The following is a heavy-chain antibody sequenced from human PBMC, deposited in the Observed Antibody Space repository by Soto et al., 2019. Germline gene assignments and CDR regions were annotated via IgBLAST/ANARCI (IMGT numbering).Heavy chain of an antibody. V-gene: IGHV3-74*01. CDR1: GFTFSSYW. J-gene: IGHJ3*02. D-gene: IGHD3-10*01. CDR3: ARDIFGSGTYFPSDAFDI. CDR2: INYDGTTT. Sequence: PGGSLRLSCAASGFTFSSYWMHWVRQVPGKGLVWVSRINYDGTTTSYAGSVKGRFSISRDNAKNTLYLQMNSLRAEDTALYYCARDIFGSGTYFPSDAFDIWGQGTMVTVSS.